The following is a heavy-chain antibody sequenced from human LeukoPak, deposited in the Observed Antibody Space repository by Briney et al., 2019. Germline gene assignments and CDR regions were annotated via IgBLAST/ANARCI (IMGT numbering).Heavy chain of an antibody. CDR1: GFKFDDYD. D-gene: IGHD3-10*01. Sequence: GGSLRLSWAASGFKFDDYDMSWVRQVPGKGLEWVAGVTSDGGNTGYVGSVRGRFAISRDNTKNSLFLQMDSLRTEDTALYYCVRNPMCSITTRCYFEDWFDPWGQGTLVTVSS. CDR3: VRNPMCSITTRCYFEDWFDP. J-gene: IGHJ5*02. V-gene: IGHV3-20*04. CDR2: VTSDGGNT.